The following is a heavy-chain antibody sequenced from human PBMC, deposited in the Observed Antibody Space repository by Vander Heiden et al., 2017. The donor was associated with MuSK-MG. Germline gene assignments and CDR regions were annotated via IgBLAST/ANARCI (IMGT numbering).Heavy chain of an antibody. V-gene: IGHV3-23*01. Sequence: EVQLLESGGGLVQPGGSLRLSGAAFGLPFSSYAMSWVRQGPGKGLEWVSAISGSGGSTYYADSVKGRFTISRDNSKNTLYLQMNSLRAEDTAVYYCAKYRIAAAGVDYWGQGTLVTVSS. J-gene: IGHJ4*02. CDR1: GLPFSSYA. CDR2: ISGSGGST. CDR3: AKYRIAAAGVDY. D-gene: IGHD6-13*01.